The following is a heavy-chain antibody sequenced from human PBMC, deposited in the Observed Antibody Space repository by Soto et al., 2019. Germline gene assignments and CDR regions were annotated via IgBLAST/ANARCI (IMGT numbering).Heavy chain of an antibody. CDR3: ARGLELRSGWFDP. CDR2: INPSGGST. V-gene: IGHV1-46*01. D-gene: IGHD1-7*01. Sequence: ASVKVSCKASGYTFTGYYMHWVRQAPGQGLEWMGWINPSGGSTSYAQKFQGRVTMTRDTSTSTVYMELGSLRSEDTAVYYCARGLELRSGWFDPWGQGTLVTVSS. J-gene: IGHJ5*02. CDR1: GYTFTGYY.